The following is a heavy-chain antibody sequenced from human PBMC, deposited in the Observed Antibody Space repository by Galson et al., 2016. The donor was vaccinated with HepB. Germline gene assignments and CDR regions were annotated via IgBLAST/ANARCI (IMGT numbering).Heavy chain of an antibody. CDR2: ISGSGHMT. Sequence: SLRLSCAASGFTFSTYQMTWVRQAPGMGLEWISYISGSGHMTYYADSVKGRFTISRDNSKNTVYLQMNSLRPEDTAVYFCAKDHTPQPFWSSYYNSGDFWGQGTLVTVSS. V-gene: IGHV3-48*03. CDR3: AKDHTPQPFWSSYYNSGDF. CDR1: GFTFSTYQ. J-gene: IGHJ4*02. D-gene: IGHD3-3*01.